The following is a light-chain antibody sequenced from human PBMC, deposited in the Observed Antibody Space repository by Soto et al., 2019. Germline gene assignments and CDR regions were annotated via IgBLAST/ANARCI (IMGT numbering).Light chain of an antibody. CDR2: AAS. V-gene: IGKV3-20*01. Sequence: EIVLRQSPGTLSLSPGEGTTLSCRASQTVSKNYLAWYQQKPGQAPRLLIYAASSRTTGIPDRFSGSGSGTEFTLTISRLEPEDFAVFYCQQYAASPITFGQGTRLEVK. CDR3: QQYAASPIT. CDR1: QTVSKNY. J-gene: IGKJ5*01.